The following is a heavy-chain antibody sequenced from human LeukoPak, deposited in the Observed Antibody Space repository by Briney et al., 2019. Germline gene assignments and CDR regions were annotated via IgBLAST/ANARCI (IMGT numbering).Heavy chain of an antibody. J-gene: IGHJ3*02. CDR2: IRFGGQKE. CDR3: AKGDYGDYGSAFHT. V-gene: IGHV3-30*02. CDR1: GFTFRSYG. Sequence: GGSLRLSCAASGFTFRSYGMHWVRQAPGKGLDCVAFIRFGGQKEDYGDSVKGRFTISRDNSKNTVYMQMNSLRPEDTAIYFCAKGDYGDYGSAFHTLGQGTLVVVSS. D-gene: IGHD4-17*01.